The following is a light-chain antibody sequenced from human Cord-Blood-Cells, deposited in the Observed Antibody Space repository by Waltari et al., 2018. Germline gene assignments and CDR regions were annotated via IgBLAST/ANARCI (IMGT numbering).Light chain of an antibody. CDR1: QSISSY. V-gene: IGKV1-39*01. Sequence: DIQMTQSPSSLSASVGDRVTITCRASQSISSYLNWYQQKPGKAPKLLIDAASSLQSGVPPRFSGSGSGTDFTLTISSLQPEDFATYYCQQSYSTPPYSFGQGTKLEIK. CDR2: AAS. J-gene: IGKJ2*03. CDR3: QQSYSTPPYS.